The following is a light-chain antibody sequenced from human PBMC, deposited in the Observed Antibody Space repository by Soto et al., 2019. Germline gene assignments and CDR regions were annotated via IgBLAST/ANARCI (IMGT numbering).Light chain of an antibody. J-gene: IGLJ3*02. Sequence: QSALTQPASVSGSPGQSISISCSGTNSDIGTHNSVSWYRQHPGQAPKLIIYEVSKRPSGISNRFSGSKSANTASLTISGLQADDDADYFCYSNTPTWVFGGGTKLTVL. CDR1: NSDIGTHNS. V-gene: IGLV2-14*03. CDR3: YSNTPTWV. CDR2: EVS.